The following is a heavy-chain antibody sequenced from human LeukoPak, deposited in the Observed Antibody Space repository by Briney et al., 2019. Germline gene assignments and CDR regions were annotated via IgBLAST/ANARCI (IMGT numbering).Heavy chain of an antibody. D-gene: IGHD1-26*01. CDR1: GGTFSSYA. V-gene: IGHV1-69*13. CDR2: IIPIFGTA. CDR3: ARDLIGLLGFDY. J-gene: IGHJ4*02. Sequence: SVKVSCKASGGTFSSYAISWVRQAPGQGLEWMGGIIPIFGTANYAQKFQGRVTITADESTSTAYMELSSLRSEDTAVYYCARDLIGLLGFDYWGQGTLVTVSS.